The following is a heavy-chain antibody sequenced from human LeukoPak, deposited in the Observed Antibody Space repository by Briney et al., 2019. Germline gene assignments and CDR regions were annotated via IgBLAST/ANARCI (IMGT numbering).Heavy chain of an antibody. CDR1: GFTFSSYW. J-gene: IGHJ4*02. Sequence: PGGSLRLSCAASGFTFSSYWMTWVRQAPVKGLEWVSGITGSGGRTDYADSVKGRFTISRDNSKNTLYLQMNSLRAEDTAVYYCAKGDLFCSTTTCYEDSWGQGTLVTVSS. D-gene: IGHD2-2*01. CDR2: ITGSGGRT. CDR3: AKGDLFCSTTTCYEDS. V-gene: IGHV3-23*01.